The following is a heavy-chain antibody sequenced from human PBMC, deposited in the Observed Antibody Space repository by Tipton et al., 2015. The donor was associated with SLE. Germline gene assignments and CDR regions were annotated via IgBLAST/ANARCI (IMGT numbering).Heavy chain of an antibody. Sequence: LRLSCAVYGGSFSGYYWSWIRQPPGKGLEWIGEINHSGSTNYNPSLKSRVTISVDTSKNQFSLKLSSVTAADTAVYYCARDPFDYWGQGTLVTVSS. CDR1: GGSFSGYY. CDR3: ARDPFDY. CDR2: INHSGST. J-gene: IGHJ4*02. V-gene: IGHV4-34*01.